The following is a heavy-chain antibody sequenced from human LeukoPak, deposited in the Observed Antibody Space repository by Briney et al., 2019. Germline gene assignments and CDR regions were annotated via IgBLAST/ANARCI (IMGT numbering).Heavy chain of an antibody. CDR2: IYYSGST. J-gene: IGHJ4*02. CDR3: AIAYSGYDAFDY. Sequence: SETLSLTCTVSGGSISSYYWSWIRQPPGKGLEWIGYIYYSGSTNYNPSLKSRVTISVDTSKNQFSLKLSSVTAVDTAVYYCAIAYSGYDAFDYWGQGTLVTVSS. CDR1: GGSISSYY. D-gene: IGHD5-12*01. V-gene: IGHV4-59*08.